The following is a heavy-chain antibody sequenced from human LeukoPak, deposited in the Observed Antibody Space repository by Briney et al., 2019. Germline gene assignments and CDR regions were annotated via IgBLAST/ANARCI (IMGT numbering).Heavy chain of an antibody. V-gene: IGHV1-2*04. D-gene: IGHD5-18*01. J-gene: IGHJ4*02. CDR1: GYTFTGYY. CDR2: INPNSGGT. CDR3: ARLAPGTAPYFDY. Sequence: VASVNVSCKASGYTFTGYYMHWVRQAPGQGLEWMGWINPNSGGTNYAQKFQGWVTMTRDTSISTAYMELSRLRSDDTAVYYCARLAPGTAPYFDYWGQGTLVTVSS.